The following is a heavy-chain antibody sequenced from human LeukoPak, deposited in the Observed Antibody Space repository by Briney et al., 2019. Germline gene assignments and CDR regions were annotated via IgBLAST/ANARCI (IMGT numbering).Heavy chain of an antibody. CDR3: VIVRGYFDSSGSDY. J-gene: IGHJ4*02. Sequence: GGSLRLSCSASGFTFSSYTIHWVRQAPGKGLEFVSAIINNGGNTYYADSVKGRFTISRDNSKNTVYLQMSSLRAEDTAVYYCVIVRGYFDSSGSDYWGQGTLVTVSS. CDR2: IINNGGNT. CDR1: GFTFSSYT. V-gene: IGHV3-64D*06. D-gene: IGHD3-9*01.